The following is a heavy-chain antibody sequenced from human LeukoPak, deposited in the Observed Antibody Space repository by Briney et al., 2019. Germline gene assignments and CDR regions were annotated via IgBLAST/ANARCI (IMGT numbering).Heavy chain of an antibody. Sequence: GGSLRLSCAASGFTFSSYAMSWVRQAPGKGLEWVSAISGSGGSTYYADSVKGRFTISRDTSKNTLYLQMNSLRAEDTAVYYCAKGRYSGSYYNWFDPWGQGTLVTVSS. CDR1: GFTFSSYA. V-gene: IGHV3-23*01. D-gene: IGHD1-26*01. CDR2: ISGSGGST. J-gene: IGHJ5*02. CDR3: AKGRYSGSYYNWFDP.